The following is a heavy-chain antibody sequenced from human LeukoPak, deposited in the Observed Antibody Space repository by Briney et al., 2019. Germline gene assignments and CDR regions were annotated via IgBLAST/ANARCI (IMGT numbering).Heavy chain of an antibody. CDR2: IYYSGST. CDR1: GGSISSSSYY. V-gene: IGHV4-39*01. D-gene: IGHD3-22*01. J-gene: IGHJ4*02. Sequence: SETLSLTCIVSGGSISSSSYYWGWIRQPPGKGLEWIGSIYYSGSTYYNPSLKGRVTISVDTSKNQFSLKLSSVTAADTAVYYCARPDYDSSGYPIGYWGQGTLVTVSS. CDR3: ARPDYDSSGYPIGY.